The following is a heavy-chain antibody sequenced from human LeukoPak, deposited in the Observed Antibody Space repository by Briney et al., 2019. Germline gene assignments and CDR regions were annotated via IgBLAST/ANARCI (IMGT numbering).Heavy chain of an antibody. CDR1: GESLNYYY. V-gene: IGHV4-34*12. J-gene: IGHJ4*02. CDR3: ASGAWATRLHS. CDR2: VFDGKTT. D-gene: IGHD5-24*01. Sequence: SETLSLTCAVYGESLNYYYWSWIRQSPEKGLEWIGEVFDGKTTNYNPSLKSRVTISAVTSSNQFSLNLESVTAADTAVYYCASGAWATRLHSWAQGTLVIVSS.